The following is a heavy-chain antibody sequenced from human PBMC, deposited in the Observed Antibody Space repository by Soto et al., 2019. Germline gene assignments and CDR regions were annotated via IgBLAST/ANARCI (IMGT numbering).Heavy chain of an antibody. CDR1: GFTFSNAW. V-gene: IGHV3-15*01. CDR3: TREPHFDY. D-gene: IGHD1-26*01. J-gene: IGHJ4*02. CDR2: IKSKANGGTA. Sequence: PGGSLRLSCAASGFTFSNAWMSWVRQAPGKGLEWVGRIKSKANGGTADYAAPVKGRFTISRDDSKSTLYLQMNSLKTDDTAVYYCTREPHFDYWGQGALVTVSS.